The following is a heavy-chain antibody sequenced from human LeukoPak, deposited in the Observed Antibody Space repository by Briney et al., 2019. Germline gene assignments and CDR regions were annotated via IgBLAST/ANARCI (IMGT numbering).Heavy chain of an antibody. J-gene: IGHJ3*02. CDR3: ARNLWFGESSDAFDM. CDR1: GYTFTAYY. Sequence: ASVKVSCKASGYTFTAYYIHWVRQAPGQGLEWMGWINSNSGGTNYAQKFQGRVTMTRDTSISTAYMELSRLRSDDTAVYYCARNLWFGESSDAFDMWGQGTMVTVSS. V-gene: IGHV1-2*02. D-gene: IGHD3-10*01. CDR2: INSNSGGT.